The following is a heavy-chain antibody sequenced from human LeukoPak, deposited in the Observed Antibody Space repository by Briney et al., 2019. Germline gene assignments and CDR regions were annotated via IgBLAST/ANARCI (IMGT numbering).Heavy chain of an antibody. J-gene: IGHJ4*02. Sequence: GGSLRLSCAASGFSFSSYSMNWVRLAPGKGLEWVSSISSSSSYIYYADSVQGRFTISRDNAKNSLYLQMNSLRAEDTAVYYCVRAGSGRAPFGYWGQGTLVTVSS. V-gene: IGHV3-21*01. CDR3: VRAGSGRAPFGY. D-gene: IGHD2-15*01. CDR1: GFSFSSYS. CDR2: ISSSSSYI.